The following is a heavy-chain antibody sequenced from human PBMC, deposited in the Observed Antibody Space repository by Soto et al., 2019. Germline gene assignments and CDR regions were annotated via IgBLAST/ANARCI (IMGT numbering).Heavy chain of an antibody. CDR2: IWYDGSNK. J-gene: IGHJ4*02. CDR3: ARDQWSSSWYLFDY. V-gene: IGHV3-33*01. Sequence: QVQLVESGGGVVQPGRSLRLSCAASGFTFSSYGMHWVRQAPGKGLEWVAVIWYDGSNKYYADSVKGRFTISRDNSKNTLYLQMNSLRAEDTAVYYCARDQWSSSWYLFDYWGQGTLVTVSS. CDR1: GFTFSSYG. D-gene: IGHD6-13*01.